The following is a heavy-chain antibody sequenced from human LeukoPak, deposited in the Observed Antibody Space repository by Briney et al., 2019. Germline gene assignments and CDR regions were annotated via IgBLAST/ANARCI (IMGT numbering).Heavy chain of an antibody. V-gene: IGHV3-21*01. CDR2: ISDSTTYI. CDR3: ARDLHFTRGSGSYYYYYYMDV. J-gene: IGHJ6*03. CDR1: GFTFRIYA. D-gene: IGHD3-10*01. Sequence: GGSLRLSCAASGFTFRIYAMNWVRQAPGKGLEWVSSISDSTTYIYYADSVKGRFTISRDNAKNSLYLQMNSLRAEDTAVYYCARDLHFTRGSGSYYYYYYMDVWGKGTTVTVSS.